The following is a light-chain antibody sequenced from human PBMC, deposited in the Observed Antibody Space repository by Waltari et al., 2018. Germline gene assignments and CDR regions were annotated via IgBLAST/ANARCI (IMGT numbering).Light chain of an antibody. CDR2: GAS. CDR3: QQYGSSPWT. J-gene: IGKJ1*01. V-gene: IGKV3-20*01. Sequence: EIVLTQSPGTLSLSPGERATFSCRASQSVSSSYLAWYQQRPGQAPRLRIYGASSRATGIPDRFSGSGSGTDFTLTISRLEPEDFAVYYCQQYGSSPWTFGQGTKVEIK. CDR1: QSVSSSY.